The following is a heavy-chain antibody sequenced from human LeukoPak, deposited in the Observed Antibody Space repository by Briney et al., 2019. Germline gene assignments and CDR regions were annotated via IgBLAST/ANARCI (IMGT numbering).Heavy chain of an antibody. CDR3: VKDDGWVQYAN. CDR2: ISGSDGRT. J-gene: IGHJ4*02. Sequence: GGSLRLSCAASGFTFSTYAMSWVRQAPGKGLEWVSGISGSDGRTYYADSVKGRFIISRDNSKNTVYLQMNSLSAEDAAVYYCVKDDGWVQYANWGQGTLVTVSS. V-gene: IGHV3-23*01. D-gene: IGHD5-24*01. CDR1: GFTFSTYA.